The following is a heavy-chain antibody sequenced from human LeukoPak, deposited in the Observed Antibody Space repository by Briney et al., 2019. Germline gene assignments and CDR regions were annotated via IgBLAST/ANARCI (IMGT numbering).Heavy chain of an antibody. CDR3: AKLPSTYSNYYYYMDV. CDR2: IRYDGSNK. V-gene: IGHV3-30*02. D-gene: IGHD4-11*01. CDR1: GFTFSSYG. Sequence: GGSLRLSCAASGFTFSSYGMHWVRQAPGKGLEWVAFIRYDGSNKYYADSVKGRFTISRDNSKNTLYLQINSLRAEDTAVYYCAKLPSTYSNYYYYMDVWGKGTTVTVSS. J-gene: IGHJ6*03.